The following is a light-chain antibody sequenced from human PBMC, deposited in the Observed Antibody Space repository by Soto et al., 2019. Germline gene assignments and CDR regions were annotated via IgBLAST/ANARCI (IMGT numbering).Light chain of an antibody. CDR2: AAS. Sequence: EIVLTQSPDTLSLSPGERATLSCRASQSVFSSYLAWYQQKPGQAPRLLIYAASSRATGLPDRFSGSGSGTDFTLTISRLEPEDFAVYYCQQYARLPLTFGGGTKVEIK. CDR1: QSVFSSY. CDR3: QQYARLPLT. J-gene: IGKJ4*01. V-gene: IGKV3-20*01.